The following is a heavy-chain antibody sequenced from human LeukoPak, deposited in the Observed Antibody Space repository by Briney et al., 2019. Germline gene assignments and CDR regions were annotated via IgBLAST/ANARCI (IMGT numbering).Heavy chain of an antibody. CDR3: ARGSTYYYGSGSYYYYYGMDV. V-gene: IGHV4-61*01. J-gene: IGHJ6*04. Sequence: SETLSLTCTVSGGSVSSGSYYWSWIRQPPGKGLEWIGYIYYSGSTNYNPSLKSRVTISVDTSKNQFSLKLSSVTAADTAVYYCARGSTYYYGSGSYYYYYGMDVWDKGTTVTVSS. CDR2: IYYSGST. CDR1: GGSVSSGSYY. D-gene: IGHD3-10*01.